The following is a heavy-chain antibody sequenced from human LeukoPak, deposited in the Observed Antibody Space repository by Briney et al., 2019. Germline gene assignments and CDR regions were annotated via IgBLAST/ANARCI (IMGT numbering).Heavy chain of an antibody. V-gene: IGHV3-23*01. J-gene: IGHJ4*02. D-gene: IGHD4-17*01. CDR3: AKDRRDGVEPDYFDY. CDR2: ISGSGGST. Sequence: PGGSLRLSCAASGFTFSSYWMHWVRQPPGKGPVWVSAISGSGGSTYYADSVKGRFTISRDNSKNTLYLQMNSLRAEDTAVYYCAKDRRDGVEPDYFDYWGQGTLVTVSS. CDR1: GFTFSSYW.